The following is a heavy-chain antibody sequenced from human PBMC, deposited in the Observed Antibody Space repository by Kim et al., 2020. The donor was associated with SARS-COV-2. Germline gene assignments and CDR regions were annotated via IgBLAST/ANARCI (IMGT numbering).Heavy chain of an antibody. D-gene: IGHD2-2*01. J-gene: IGHJ6*02. V-gene: IGHV3-11*01. CDR2: ISSTGTTI. Sequence: GGSLRLSCAASGFTFSDYYMTWMRLAPGKGLEWVSYISSTGTTIYYADSVKGRFTISRDNAKSSVYLQLNSLRAEDTAIYYCARRYQTQLSYYYGTDIWGQGTTVTVSS. CDR3: ARRYQTQLSYYYGTDI. CDR1: GFTFSDYY.